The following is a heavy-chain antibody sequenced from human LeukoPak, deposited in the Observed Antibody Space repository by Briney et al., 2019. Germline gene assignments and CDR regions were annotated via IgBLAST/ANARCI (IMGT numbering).Heavy chain of an antibody. V-gene: IGHV1-2*02. Sequence: ASVKVSCKASGYTFTSYYMHWVRQAPGQGLEWMGWINPNSGGTNYAQKFQGRVTMTRDTSISTAYMELSRLRSDDTAVYYCARDPAEISLSNWFDPWGQGTLVTVSS. CDR2: INPNSGGT. D-gene: IGHD5-24*01. J-gene: IGHJ5*02. CDR1: GYTFTSYY. CDR3: ARDPAEISLSNWFDP.